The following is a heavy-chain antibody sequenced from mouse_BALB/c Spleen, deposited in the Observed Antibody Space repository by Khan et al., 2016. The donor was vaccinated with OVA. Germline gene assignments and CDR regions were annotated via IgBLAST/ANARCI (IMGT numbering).Heavy chain of an antibody. J-gene: IGHJ2*01. V-gene: IGHV3-2*02. Sequence: EVQLVESGPGLVKPSQSLSLTCTVTGYSITSGYAWNWIRQFPGNKLEWMGYISYSGVTSNTPSLKSLISITRDTSKNQFFLQLNSVTTEDTATYYCAIWNYYGYYFDYWGQGTTLTFSS. CDR2: ISYSGVT. D-gene: IGHD1-1*01. CDR3: AIWNYYGYYFDY. CDR1: GYSITSGYA.